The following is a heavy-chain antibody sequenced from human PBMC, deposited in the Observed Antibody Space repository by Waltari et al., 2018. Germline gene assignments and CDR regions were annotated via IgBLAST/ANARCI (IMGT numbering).Heavy chain of an antibody. V-gene: IGHV4-59*01. CDR2: IYYSGST. CDR1: GGSISSYY. D-gene: IGHD3-10*01. J-gene: IGHJ3*02. Sequence: QVQLQESGPGLVKPSETLSLTCTVSGGSISSYYWSWNRQPPGKGLEGIGYIYYSGSTNYNPSLKSRVTISVDTSKNQFSLKLSSVTAADTAVYYCARDKTMVRGVYDAFDIWGQGTMVTVSS. CDR3: ARDKTMVRGVYDAFDI.